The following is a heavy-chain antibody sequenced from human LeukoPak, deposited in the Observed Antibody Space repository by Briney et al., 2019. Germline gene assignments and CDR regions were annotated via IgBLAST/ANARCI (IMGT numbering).Heavy chain of an antibody. D-gene: IGHD6-6*01. Sequence: ASVKVSCKASGYTFTGYYMHWVRQAPGQGLEWMGWVNPNSGGTNFAQKFQGRVTMTRDTSISTAYMELSRLRSDDTAVYFCARDRGYRSPSYPLDYWGQGTLVTVSS. CDR2: VNPNSGGT. V-gene: IGHV1-2*02. CDR1: GYTFTGYY. CDR3: ARDRGYRSPSYPLDY. J-gene: IGHJ4*02.